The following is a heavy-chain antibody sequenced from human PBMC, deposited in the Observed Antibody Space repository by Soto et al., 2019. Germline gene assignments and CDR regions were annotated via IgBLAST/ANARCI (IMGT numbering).Heavy chain of an antibody. D-gene: IGHD3-10*01. CDR2: ISYDGSNK. Sequence: GGSLRLSCAASGFTFSSYAMHWVRQAPGKGLEWVAVISYDGSNKYYADSVKGRFTISRDNSKNTLYLQMNSLRAEDTAVYYCARKDATIGEIDPWGQGTLVTVSS. CDR1: GFTFSSYA. V-gene: IGHV3-30-3*01. J-gene: IGHJ5*02. CDR3: ARKDATIGEIDP.